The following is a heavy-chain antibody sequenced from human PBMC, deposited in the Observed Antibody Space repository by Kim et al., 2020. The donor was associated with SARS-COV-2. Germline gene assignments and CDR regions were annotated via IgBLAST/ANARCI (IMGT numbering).Heavy chain of an antibody. CDR2: INHSGST. CDR3: ARDVIYYDSSGSDY. Sequence: SETLSLTCAVYGGSFSGYYWSWIRQPPGKGLEWIGEINHSGSTNYNPSLKSRVTISVDTSKNQFSLKLSSVTAADTAVYYCARDVIYYDSSGSDYWGQGTLVTVSS. V-gene: IGHV4-34*01. CDR1: GGSFSGYY. D-gene: IGHD3-22*01. J-gene: IGHJ4*02.